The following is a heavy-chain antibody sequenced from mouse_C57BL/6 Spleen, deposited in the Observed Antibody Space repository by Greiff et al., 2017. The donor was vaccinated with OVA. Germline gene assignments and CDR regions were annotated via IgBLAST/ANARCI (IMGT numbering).Heavy chain of an antibody. V-gene: IGHV2-5*01. J-gene: IGHJ1*03. CDR1: GFSLTSYG. CDR3: AKTDYGSSYGYFDV. CDR2: IWRGGST. Sequence: VKVVESGPGLVQPSQSLSITCTVSGFSLTSYGVHWVRQSPGKGLEWLGVIWRGGSTDYNAAFMSSLSIPKDNSKSQVFFKMNSLQADDTAIYDSAKTDYGSSYGYFDVWGTGTTVTVSS. D-gene: IGHD1-1*01.